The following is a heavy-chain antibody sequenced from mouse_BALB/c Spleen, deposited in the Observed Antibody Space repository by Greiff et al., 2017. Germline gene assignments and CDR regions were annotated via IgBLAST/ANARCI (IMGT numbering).Heavy chain of an antibody. V-gene: IGHV2-9*02. CDR1: GFSLTSYG. J-gene: IGHJ4*01. Sequence: VKLQQSGPGLVAPSQSLSITCTVSGFSLTSYGVHWVRQPPGKGLEWLGVIWAGGSTNYNSALMSRLSISKDNSKSQVFLKMNSLQTDDTAMYYCAREGRLRAMDYWGQGTSVTVSS. CDR2: IWAGGST. CDR3: AREGRLRAMDY. D-gene: IGHD3-2*02.